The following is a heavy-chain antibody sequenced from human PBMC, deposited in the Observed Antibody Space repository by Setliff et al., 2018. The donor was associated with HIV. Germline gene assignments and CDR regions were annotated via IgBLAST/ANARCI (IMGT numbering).Heavy chain of an antibody. CDR1: GYTFTTYS. D-gene: IGHD3-16*01. J-gene: IGHJ4*02. CDR2: SNVGNGDT. Sequence: ASVRFSCKPSGYTFTTYSMHWVRQPPGHSLEWMGWSNVGNGDTKYSQDLQGRISITRDTSTNTAYMELSSLGSDYTAIYFCAWGELLAVFDFDHWGQGTQVTVSS. CDR3: AWGELLAVFDFDH. V-gene: IGHV1-3*01.